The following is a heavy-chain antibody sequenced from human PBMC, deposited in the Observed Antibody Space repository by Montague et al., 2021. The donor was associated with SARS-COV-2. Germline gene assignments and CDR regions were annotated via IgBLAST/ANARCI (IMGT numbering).Heavy chain of an antibody. Sequence: SETLSLTCTVSGGSISSSSYYWGWIRQPPGRGLEWIGSIYYSGSTYYNPSLKSRVTISVDTSKNHFSLKLSSVTAADTAVYYCATITPGYCTNGVCQPPDYWGQGTLVTVSS. CDR1: GGSISSSSYY. CDR3: ATITPGYCTNGVCQPPDY. V-gene: IGHV4-39*02. D-gene: IGHD2-8*01. J-gene: IGHJ4*02. CDR2: IYYSGST.